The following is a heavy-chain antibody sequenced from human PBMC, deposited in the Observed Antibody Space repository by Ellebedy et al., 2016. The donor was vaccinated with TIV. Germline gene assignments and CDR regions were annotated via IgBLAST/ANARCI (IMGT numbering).Heavy chain of an antibody. D-gene: IGHD3-22*01. V-gene: IGHV4-59*13. Sequence: MPSETLSLTCTVSGGSISSYYWSWIRHPPGKGLEWIGYISYSGSTNYNPSLKSRVTISVDTSKNQFSLRLTSVTAADTAVYYCARGKDYYDSSGAHLDYWGQGTLVTVSS. CDR2: ISYSGST. CDR1: GGSISSYY. J-gene: IGHJ4*02. CDR3: ARGKDYYDSSGAHLDY.